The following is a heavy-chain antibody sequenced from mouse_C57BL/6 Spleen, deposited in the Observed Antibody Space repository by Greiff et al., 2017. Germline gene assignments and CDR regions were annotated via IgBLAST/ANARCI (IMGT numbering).Heavy chain of an antibody. J-gene: IGHJ1*03. CDR1: GYAFSSYW. D-gene: IGHD1-1*01. V-gene: IGHV1-80*01. Sequence: VQLQQSGAELVKPGASVKISCKASGYAFSSYWMNWVKQRPGKGLEWIGQIYPGDGDTNYNGKFKGKATLTADKSSSTAYMQLSSLTSEDSAVYFCARGIITGWYFDVWGTGTTVTVSS. CDR3: ARGIITGWYFDV. CDR2: IYPGDGDT.